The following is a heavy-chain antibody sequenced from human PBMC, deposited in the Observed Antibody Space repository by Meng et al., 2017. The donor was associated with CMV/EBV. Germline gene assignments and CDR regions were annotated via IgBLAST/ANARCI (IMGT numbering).Heavy chain of an antibody. CDR2: INCDTGGT. CDR1: GYTLTGYY. Sequence: ASVKVSCKASGYTLTGYYMHWVRQAPGQGLEWVGCINCDTGGTKYAQKFQDRVTMTRDTSISAAYMDLSRLRADDTAVYYCARDLRGSSRPIYYGMDVWGQGTTVTVSS. CDR3: ARDLRGSSRPIYYGMDV. D-gene: IGHD2-2*01. V-gene: IGHV1-2*02. J-gene: IGHJ6*02.